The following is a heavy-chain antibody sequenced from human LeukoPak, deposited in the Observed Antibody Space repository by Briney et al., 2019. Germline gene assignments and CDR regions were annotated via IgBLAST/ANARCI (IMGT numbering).Heavy chain of an antibody. CDR1: GGSISSYY. Sequence: PSETLSLTCTVSGGSISSYYWSWIRQPPGKGLEWIGYIYYSGSTNYNPSLKSRVTISVDTSKNQFSLKLSSVTAADTAVYYCASAPVNYDFWSGSSHAFDIWGQGTMVTVSS. V-gene: IGHV4-59*01. D-gene: IGHD3-3*01. CDR2: IYYSGST. J-gene: IGHJ3*02. CDR3: ASAPVNYDFWSGSSHAFDI.